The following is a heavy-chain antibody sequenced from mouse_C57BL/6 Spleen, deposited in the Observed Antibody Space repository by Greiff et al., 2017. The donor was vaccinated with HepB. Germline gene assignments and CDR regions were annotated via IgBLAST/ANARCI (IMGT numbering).Heavy chain of an antibody. V-gene: IGHV1-55*01. Sequence: QVQLQQPGAELVKPGASVKMSCKASGYTFTSYWITWVKQRPGQGLEWIGDIYPGSGSTNYNEKFKSKATLTVDTSSSTAYMQLSSLTSEDSAVYYCARRGGRGLLRSFDYWGQGPTLTVSS. CDR2: IYPGSGST. CDR3: ARRGGRGLLRSFDY. J-gene: IGHJ2*01. D-gene: IGHD2-3*01. CDR1: GYTFTSYW.